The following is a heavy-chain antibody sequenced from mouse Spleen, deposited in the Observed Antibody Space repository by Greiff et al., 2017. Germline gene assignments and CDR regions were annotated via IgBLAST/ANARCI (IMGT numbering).Heavy chain of an antibody. D-gene: IGHD2-3*01. CDR2: IDPSDSYT. V-gene: IGHV1-69*01. CDR3: ARSYDGYYGFDY. J-gene: IGHJ2*01. Sequence: QVQLQQPGAELVMPGASVKLSCKASGYTFTSYWMHWVKQRPGQGLEWIGEIDPSDSYTNYNQKFKGKATLTVDKSSSTAYMQLSSLTSEDSAVYYCARSYDGYYGFDYWGQGTTLTVSS. CDR1: GYTFTSYW.